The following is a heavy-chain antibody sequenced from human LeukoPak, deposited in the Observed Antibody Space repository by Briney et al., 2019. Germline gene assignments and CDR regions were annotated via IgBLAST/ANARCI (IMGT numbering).Heavy chain of an antibody. CDR2: IYPNSGGT. V-gene: IGHV1-2*02. CDR3: ARVVGFGDYPFDY. Sequence: ASVKVSCKASGYTFIGHYLHWVRQAPGQGLEWMGWIYPNSGGTNYAQKFQGRVTITRDTSISTAYMELRRLKSDDTAMYYCARVVGFGDYPFDYWGQGTLVTVSS. J-gene: IGHJ4*02. D-gene: IGHD4-17*01. CDR1: GYTFIGHY.